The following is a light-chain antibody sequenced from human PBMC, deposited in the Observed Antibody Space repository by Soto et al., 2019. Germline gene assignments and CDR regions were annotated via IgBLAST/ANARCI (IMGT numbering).Light chain of an antibody. CDR2: GAS. J-gene: IGKJ1*01. V-gene: IGKV3-20*01. CDR1: QNFGSTY. Sequence: EVVLTQSPDTLSLSPGERATLSCSASQNFGSTYLAWYQQKRGQAPRFLIYGASTRATGIPDRFSGSGSGTGFTLTISRLEPEDFALYYCQQYGRSPTTFGQGTKVDIK. CDR3: QQYGRSPTT.